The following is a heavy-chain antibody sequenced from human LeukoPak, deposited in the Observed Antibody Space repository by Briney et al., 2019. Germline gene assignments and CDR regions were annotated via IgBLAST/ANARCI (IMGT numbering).Heavy chain of an antibody. D-gene: IGHD4-17*01. J-gene: IGHJ4*02. CDR1: GFTFSSYW. Sequence: GGSLRLSCAASGFTFSSYWMSWVRQAPGKGLEWVSYISDNGRTIYYADSVKGRFTISRDNAKNSLYLQMSSLRAEDTAVYYCARDSGPLGDGHWGQGTLVTVSS. CDR3: ARDSGPLGDGH. V-gene: IGHV3-48*04. CDR2: ISDNGRTI.